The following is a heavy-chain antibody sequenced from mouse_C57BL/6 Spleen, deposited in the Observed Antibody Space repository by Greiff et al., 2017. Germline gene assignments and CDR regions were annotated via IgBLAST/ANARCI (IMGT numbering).Heavy chain of an antibody. CDR2: IDPSDSYT. CDR3: ARSSWD. D-gene: IGHD1-3*01. Sequence: QVQLQQPGAELVKPGASVKLSCKASGYTFTSYWMQWVKQRPGQGLEWIGEIDPSDSYTNYNQKFKGKATLTVDTSSNTAYMQLSSLTSEDSAVYYCARSSWDWGQGTLVTVSA. CDR1: GYTFTSYW. V-gene: IGHV1-50*01. J-gene: IGHJ3*01.